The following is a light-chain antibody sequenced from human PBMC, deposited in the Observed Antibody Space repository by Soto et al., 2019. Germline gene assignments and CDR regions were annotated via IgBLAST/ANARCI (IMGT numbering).Light chain of an antibody. CDR1: QSVPSNF. CDR3: QQYDSSGT. Sequence: EIVLTQSPGTLSLSPGERATLSCRASQSVPSNFLAWYQQKPGQAPILLIYGVSRRATGIPDRFSGSGSGTDFTLSISRLEPEDFAVYYCQQYDSSGTFGQGNKVEIK. J-gene: IGKJ1*01. CDR2: GVS. V-gene: IGKV3-20*01.